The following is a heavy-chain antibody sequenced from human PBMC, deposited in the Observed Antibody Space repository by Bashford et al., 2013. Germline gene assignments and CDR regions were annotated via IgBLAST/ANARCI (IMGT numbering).Heavy chain of an antibody. J-gene: IGHJ3*01. CDR3: ARDGPVVGVWNAFDV. D-gene: IGHD1-26*01. Sequence: WVRQAPGQGLEWMGWINPNPNSGATKYAEMFQGRVTMTRDTSISTAYMELSSLRSDDTAVYFCARDGPVVGVWNAFDVWGQGQWSPXPQ. CDR2: INPNPNSGAT. V-gene: IGHV1-2*02.